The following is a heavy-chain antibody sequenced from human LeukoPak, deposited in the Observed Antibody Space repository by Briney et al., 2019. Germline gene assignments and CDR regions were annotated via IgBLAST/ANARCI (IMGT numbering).Heavy chain of an antibody. D-gene: IGHD3-22*01. Sequence: ASVKVSCKASVYTFTGYYIHWVRQAPGQGLEWLGWINPNSGGTSNAQKFQGRVTMTRDTSISTAYLELSRLRSDDTAVYYCARGYFDNYFDYWGQGTLVSVSS. J-gene: IGHJ4*02. CDR1: VYTFTGYY. CDR3: ARGYFDNYFDY. CDR2: INPNSGGT. V-gene: IGHV1-2*02.